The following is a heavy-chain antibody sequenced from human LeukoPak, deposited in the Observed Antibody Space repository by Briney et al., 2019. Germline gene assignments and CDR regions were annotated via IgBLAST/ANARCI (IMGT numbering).Heavy chain of an antibody. CDR2: ISAYNGNT. J-gene: IGHJ6*03. V-gene: IGHV1-18*01. CDR1: GYTFTSYG. CDR3: ARVVAEGPYYYYMDV. Sequence: GASVKVSCKASGYTFTSYGISWVRQAPGQGLEWMGWISAYNGNTNYAQKLQGRVTMTTDTSTSTAYMELRSLRSDDTAVYYCARVVAEGPYYYYMDVWGKGTTVTVSS.